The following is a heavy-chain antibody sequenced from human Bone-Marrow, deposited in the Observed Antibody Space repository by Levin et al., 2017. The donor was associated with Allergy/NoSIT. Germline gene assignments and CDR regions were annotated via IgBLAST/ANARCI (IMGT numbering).Heavy chain of an antibody. CDR1: GFNFNLFG. V-gene: IGHV3-30*18. J-gene: IGHJ5*02. Sequence: QSGGSLRLSCAASGFNFNLFGMHWVRQAQGKGLEWVAVISYDGSNENSADSVKGRFTVSRDNSKNTVYLQMSSLRSEDTALYFCAKDGQEQTSYYSSPGNYYNPWFSTWGQGTLVTVSS. CDR2: ISYDGSNE. D-gene: IGHD3-10*01. CDR3: AKDGQEQTSYYSSPGNYYNPWFST.